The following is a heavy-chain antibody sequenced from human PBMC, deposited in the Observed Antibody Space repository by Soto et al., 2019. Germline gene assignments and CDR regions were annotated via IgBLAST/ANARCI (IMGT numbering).Heavy chain of an antibody. D-gene: IGHD2-2*01. CDR3: ARVYCSSTSCYVKGRSYFDY. J-gene: IGHJ4*02. Sequence: GGSLKLSCAASGFTFSSYSMNWVRQAPGKGLEWVSYISSGSSTIYYADSVKGRFTISRDNAKNSLYLQMSSLRAEDTAVYYCARVYCSSTSCYVKGRSYFDYWGQGTLVTVSS. V-gene: IGHV3-48*01. CDR2: ISSGSSTI. CDR1: GFTFSSYS.